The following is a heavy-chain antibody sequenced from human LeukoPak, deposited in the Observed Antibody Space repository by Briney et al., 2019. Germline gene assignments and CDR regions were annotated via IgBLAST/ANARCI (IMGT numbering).Heavy chain of an antibody. CDR3: TRQRDYYYYYMDV. CDR1: GFTFSGSA. J-gene: IGHJ6*03. Sequence: LPGGSLRLSCAASGFTFSGSAMHWVRQASGKGLEWVGRIRSKANSYATAYAASVKGRFTISRDDSKNTAYLQMNSLKTEDTAVYYCTRQRDYYYYYMDVWGKGTTVTVSS. CDR2: IRSKANSYAT. V-gene: IGHV3-73*01.